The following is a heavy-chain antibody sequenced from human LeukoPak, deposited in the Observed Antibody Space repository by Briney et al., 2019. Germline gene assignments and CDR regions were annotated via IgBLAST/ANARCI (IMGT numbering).Heavy chain of an antibody. CDR1: GFTFSSYW. V-gene: IGHV3-48*01. CDR3: VRGSLASGVVVYYYYYLDV. D-gene: IGHD3-3*01. Sequence: GGSLRLSCAASGFTFSSYWMSWARQAPGRGLEWVSYISSSSSSIHYADSVKGRFTISRDNAKNSLYLQMNSLRAEDTAVYYCVRGSLASGVVVYYYYYLDVWGKGTTVTVSS. J-gene: IGHJ6*03. CDR2: ISSSSSSI.